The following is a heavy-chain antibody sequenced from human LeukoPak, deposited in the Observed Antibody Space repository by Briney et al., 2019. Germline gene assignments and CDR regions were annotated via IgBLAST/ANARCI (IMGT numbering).Heavy chain of an antibody. Sequence: GRSLRLSCAASGFTFSSYAMHWVRQAPGKGLEWVAVISCDGSNKYYADSVKGRFTISRDNSKNALYLQMNSLRAEDTAVYYCAREARLKSTNGVPRPELDYWGRGTLVTVSS. J-gene: IGHJ4*02. CDR1: GFTFSSYA. CDR3: AREARLKSTNGVPRPELDY. V-gene: IGHV3-30-3*01. D-gene: IGHD2-8*01. CDR2: ISCDGSNK.